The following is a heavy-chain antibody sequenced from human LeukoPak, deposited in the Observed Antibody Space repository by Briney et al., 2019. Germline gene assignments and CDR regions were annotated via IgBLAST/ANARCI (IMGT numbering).Heavy chain of an antibody. Sequence: ASVKVSCKASGYTFTSYGINWVRQAPGQGLEWMGWISAYNCNKHYAQKLQGGVTLTTATYTRTADMEVRSLRSDGTAVYYCAREPYDLWSGYQRYYMDVWGKGTTVTVSS. CDR1: GYTFTSYG. CDR2: ISAYNCNK. CDR3: AREPYDLWSGYQRYYMDV. D-gene: IGHD3-3*01. V-gene: IGHV1-18*01. J-gene: IGHJ6*03.